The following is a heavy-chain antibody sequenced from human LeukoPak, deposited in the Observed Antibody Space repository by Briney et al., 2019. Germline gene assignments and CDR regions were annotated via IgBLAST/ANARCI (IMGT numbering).Heavy chain of an antibody. V-gene: IGHV3-30*18. CDR1: GFTFSSYG. CDR2: ISYDGSNK. J-gene: IGHJ4*02. Sequence: GRSLRLSCAASGFTFSSYGMHWVRQAPGKGLERVAVISYDGSNKYYADSVKGRFTISRDNSKNTLYLQMNSLRAEDTAVYYCAKGEQWLYLSGYWGQGTLVTVSS. CDR3: AKGEQWLYLSGY. D-gene: IGHD6-19*01.